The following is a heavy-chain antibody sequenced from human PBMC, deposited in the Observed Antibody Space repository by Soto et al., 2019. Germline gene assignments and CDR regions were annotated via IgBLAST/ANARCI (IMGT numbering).Heavy chain of an antibody. CDR2: IYNSGST. CDR1: GDSINNGDYY. Sequence: SETLSLTCTVSGDSINNGDYYWSWIRQPPGKGLDWIGYIYNSGSTYYNPSLKSRVTISVDRPKNQFSLKLSSVTAADTAVYYCARTLRDYGDYANWFDPWGQGNLVT. J-gene: IGHJ5*02. V-gene: IGHV4-30-4*01. D-gene: IGHD4-17*01. CDR3: ARTLRDYGDYANWFDP.